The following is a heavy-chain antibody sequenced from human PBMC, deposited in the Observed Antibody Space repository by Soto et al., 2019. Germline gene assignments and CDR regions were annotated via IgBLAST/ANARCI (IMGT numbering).Heavy chain of an antibody. CDR2: IYYSGST. CDR1: GGSISSYY. Sequence: PSETLSLTCTVSGGSISSYYWSWIRQPPGKGLEWIGYIYYSGSTNYNPSLKSRVTISVDTSKNQFSLKLSSVTAADTAVYYCARGRGYYYDSSGYLHFDYWGQGTLVTVS. V-gene: IGHV4-59*01. D-gene: IGHD3-22*01. CDR3: ARGRGYYYDSSGYLHFDY. J-gene: IGHJ4*02.